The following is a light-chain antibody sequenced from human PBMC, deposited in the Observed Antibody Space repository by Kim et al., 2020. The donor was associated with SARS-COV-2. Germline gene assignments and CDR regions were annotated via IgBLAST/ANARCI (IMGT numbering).Light chain of an antibody. J-gene: IGKJ2*01. CDR2: GAS. CDR3: QQSYSTSMYT. V-gene: IGKV1-39*01. Sequence: DIQMTQSPSSLSASVGDRVTITCRASQSISSYLNWYQQKPGKAPKLLIYGASFLQSGVQSRFRGSGSGTDFTLTISSLQPEDFATYYCQQSYSTSMYTFGQGTKLEI. CDR1: QSISSY.